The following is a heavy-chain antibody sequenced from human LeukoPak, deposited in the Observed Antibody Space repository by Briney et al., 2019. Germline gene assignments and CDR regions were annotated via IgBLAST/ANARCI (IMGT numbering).Heavy chain of an antibody. CDR1: GFTFSTYG. D-gene: IGHD2-15*01. CDR3: AKSCSGGSCFPDS. Sequence: GGSLRLSCAASGFTFSTYGMHWVRQTPGKGLESVAFIRFDGTNKVYVDSVKGRFTISRDNSKNTLYLQMDSLRAEDTAVYYCAKSCSGGSCFPDSWGQGTLVTVSS. J-gene: IGHJ4*02. CDR2: IRFDGTNK. V-gene: IGHV3-30*02.